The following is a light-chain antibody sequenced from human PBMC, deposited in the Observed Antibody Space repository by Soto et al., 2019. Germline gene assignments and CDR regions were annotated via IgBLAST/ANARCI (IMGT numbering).Light chain of an antibody. CDR1: QSVSSSY. V-gene: IGKV3-20*01. Sequence: IVLTQSPGTLSLSAGERATLPCRASQSVSSSYLAWYQQKPGQAPRLLSYGASSRATGIPDRVSGSGSGTDFTLTISRLEPEDFEVYYCQQYGSSSWTFGQGTKVDIK. CDR3: QQYGSSSWT. J-gene: IGKJ1*01. CDR2: GAS.